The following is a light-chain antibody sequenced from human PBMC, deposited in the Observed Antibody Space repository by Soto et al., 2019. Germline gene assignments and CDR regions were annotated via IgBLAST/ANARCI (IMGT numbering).Light chain of an antibody. CDR2: GAS. CDR3: QQFLYWPYM. V-gene: IGKV3-20*01. Sequence: EIELTQSPGTLSLSPGERATLSCRASQSVSSNYLAWYQQKPGQPPRLLIYGASDRATGVPDRFSGSGSGTDFTLTISRLQPEDFAVYYCQQFLYWPYMFGQGTKLGIK. J-gene: IGKJ2*01. CDR1: QSVSSNY.